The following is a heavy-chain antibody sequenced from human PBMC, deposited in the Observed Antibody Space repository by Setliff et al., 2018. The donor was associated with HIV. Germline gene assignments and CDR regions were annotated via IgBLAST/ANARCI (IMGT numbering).Heavy chain of an antibody. CDR2: IIPIFGTP. V-gene: IGHV1-69*13. CDR1: GNTFNSHA. J-gene: IGHJ6*02. D-gene: IGHD2-15*01. Sequence: SVKVSCKASGNTFNSHAISWVRQAPGQGLEWMGGIIPIFGTPNYAQKFKGRLTITADESTSTVYMELSSLRSEDTAVYYCARDSRDIVVVIAPEPEPYYYYGMDVWGEGTTVTVS. CDR3: ARDSRDIVVVIAPEPEPYYYYGMDV.